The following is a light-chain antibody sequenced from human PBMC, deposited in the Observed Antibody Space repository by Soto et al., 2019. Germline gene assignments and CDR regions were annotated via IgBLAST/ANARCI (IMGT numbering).Light chain of an antibody. CDR3: SSYTSCSALYV. Sequence: QSVLTQPASVSGSPGQSITISRTGTSSDVGGYNYVSWYQQHPGKAPKLMIYEVSHRPSGVSDRFSGSKSGNTASLTISGLQAEDEADYYCSSYTSCSALYVFGTGTKLTVL. CDR2: EVS. J-gene: IGLJ1*01. V-gene: IGLV2-14*01. CDR1: SSDVGGYNY.